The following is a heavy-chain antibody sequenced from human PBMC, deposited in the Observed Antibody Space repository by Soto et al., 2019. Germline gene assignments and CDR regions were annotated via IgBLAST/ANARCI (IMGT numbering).Heavy chain of an antibody. CDR1: GFAFRHNY. CDR2: ISTRGSTA. CDR3: ATGGIYYEA. Sequence: QVHLVESGGGLVKPGGSLRLSCTVSGFAFRHNYLTWIRQAPGKGLEWLSYISTRGSTAYYADSVKGRFTISTDNAKKSLYLQVVSLRAEDTGVYYWATGGIYYEAWGQGTLVTASS. J-gene: IGHJ4*02. V-gene: IGHV3-11*01. D-gene: IGHD1-26*01.